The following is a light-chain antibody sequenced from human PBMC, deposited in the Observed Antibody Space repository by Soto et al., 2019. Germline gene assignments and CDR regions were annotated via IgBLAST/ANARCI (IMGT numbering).Light chain of an antibody. CDR3: QQLNSYPSIT. V-gene: IGKV1-5*01. J-gene: IGKJ3*01. Sequence: DIQMTQSPSTLSASVGDRVTITCRASQSISSWLAWYQQKPGKAPKLLIYDASSLESGVPSRFSGSGSGTEFTLPTSSLQPDDFANYDCQQLNSYPSITFGPGTTVDVK. CDR1: QSISSW. CDR2: DAS.